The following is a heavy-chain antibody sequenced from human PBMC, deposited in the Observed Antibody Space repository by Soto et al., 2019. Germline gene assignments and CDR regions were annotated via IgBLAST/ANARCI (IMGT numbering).Heavy chain of an antibody. CDR2: IIPLFGTA. V-gene: IGHV1-69*13. J-gene: IGHJ4*02. D-gene: IGHD2-15*01. Sequence: SVKVSCKASGGTFSRYGINWVRQAPGHGLEWMGGIIPLFGTANYAQKFQGRVTINADESTSTAHMELRSLRSEDTAVYYCARDYGHDCSGGNCYFYFWGQGTLVTV. CDR1: GGTFSRYG. CDR3: ARDYGHDCSGGNCYFYF.